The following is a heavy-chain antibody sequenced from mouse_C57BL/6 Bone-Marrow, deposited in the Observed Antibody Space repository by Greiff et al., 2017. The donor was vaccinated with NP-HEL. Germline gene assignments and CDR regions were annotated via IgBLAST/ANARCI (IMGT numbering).Heavy chain of an antibody. CDR3: ARGATFSGVYYAKDY. D-gene: IGHD3-1*01. J-gene: IGHJ4*01. V-gene: IGHV1-81*01. CDR1: GYTFTSYG. Sequence: QVQLQQSGAELARPGASVKLSCKASGYTFTSYGISWVKQRTGQGLEWIGEIYPRSGNTYYNEKFKGKATLPADKSSSTAYMELRSLTSEDSSVYVCARGATFSGVYYAKDYWGQGTSVTVSS. CDR2: IYPRSGNT.